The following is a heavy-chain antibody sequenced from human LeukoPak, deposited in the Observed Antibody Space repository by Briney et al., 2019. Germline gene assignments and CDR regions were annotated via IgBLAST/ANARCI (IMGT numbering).Heavy chain of an antibody. CDR3: ARDLISGDYTFDY. D-gene: IGHD4-11*01. J-gene: IGHJ4*02. V-gene: IGHV3-48*02. Sequence: YPGGSLRLSCAASGFIFSSFSMNWVRQAPGKGLEWVSYISSTGITTYYADSVKGRFTVSRDNAKDSLYLQLNSLRDEDTAVYYCARDLISGDYTFDYWGQGALVTVSS. CDR2: ISSTGITT. CDR1: GFIFSSFS.